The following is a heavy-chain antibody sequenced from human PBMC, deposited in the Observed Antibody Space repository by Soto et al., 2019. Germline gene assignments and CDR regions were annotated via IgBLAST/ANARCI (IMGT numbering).Heavy chain of an antibody. V-gene: IGHV1-18*01. Sequence: QVQLVQSGAEVKKPGASVKVYCKASGYTFRTDGSSWVRQAPGQGLEWLGWISGYTGNTKYAQNYQGRVTMSTDTSKSTAYMELRSLTSVDTAVYYCARDGGQTVVDSWGQGPLVTVSS. CDR1: GYTFRTDG. CDR3: ARDGGQTVVDS. J-gene: IGHJ5*01. D-gene: IGHD3-16*01. CDR2: ISGYTGNT.